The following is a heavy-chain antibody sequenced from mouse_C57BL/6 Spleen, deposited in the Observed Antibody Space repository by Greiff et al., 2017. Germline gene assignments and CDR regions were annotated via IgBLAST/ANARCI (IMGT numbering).Heavy chain of an antibody. Sequence: EVQGVESGPELVKPGDSVKISCKASGYSFTGYFMNWVMQSHGKSLEWIGRINPYNGDTFYNQKFKGKATLTVDKSSSTAHMELRSLTSEDSAVYYCARFDGYYKAWFAYWGQGTLVTVSA. CDR3: ARFDGYYKAWFAY. D-gene: IGHD2-3*01. V-gene: IGHV1-20*01. CDR2: INPYNGDT. CDR1: GYSFTGYF. J-gene: IGHJ3*01.